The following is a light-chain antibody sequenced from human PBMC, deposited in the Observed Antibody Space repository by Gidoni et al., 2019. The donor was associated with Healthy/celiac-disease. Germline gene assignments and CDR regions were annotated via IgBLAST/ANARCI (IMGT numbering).Light chain of an antibody. J-gene: IGKJ5*01. CDR1: QDISNY. V-gene: IGKV1-33*01. CDR3: QQYDNLLSIT. CDR2: DAS. Sequence: RVTITCQASQDISNYLNWYQQKPGKAPKLLIYDASNLETGVPSRFSGSGSGTDFTFTISSLQPEDIATYYCQQYDNLLSITFXXXTRLEIK.